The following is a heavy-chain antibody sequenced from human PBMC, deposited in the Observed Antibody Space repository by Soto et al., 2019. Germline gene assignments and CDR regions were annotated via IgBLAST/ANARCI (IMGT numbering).Heavy chain of an antibody. Sequence: GGSLRLSCAASGFTFSSYEMNWVRQAPGKGLEWVSYISSSGSTIYYADSVKGRFTISRDNAKNSLYLQMNSLRAEDTAVYYCARDSWDYGSGSYHLFDYWGQGTLVTVSS. CDR1: GFTFSSYE. CDR2: ISSSGSTI. CDR3: ARDSWDYGSGSYHLFDY. J-gene: IGHJ4*02. D-gene: IGHD3-10*01. V-gene: IGHV3-48*03.